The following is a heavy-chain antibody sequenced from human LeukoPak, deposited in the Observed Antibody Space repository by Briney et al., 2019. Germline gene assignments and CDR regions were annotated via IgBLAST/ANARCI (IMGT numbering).Heavy chain of an antibody. CDR1: GFTFTSYA. J-gene: IGHJ4*02. CDR3: ARYWDYSASSGYPKLDY. Sequence: GGSLRLSCAASGFTFTSYAMTWVRQAPGKGLEWVSAITGSGGRTYYADSVKGRFTISRDNSKNTLYLQMNSLRAEDTAVYYCARYWDYSASSGYPKLDYWGQGTLVRVSS. D-gene: IGHD3-22*01. CDR2: ITGSGGRT. V-gene: IGHV3-23*01.